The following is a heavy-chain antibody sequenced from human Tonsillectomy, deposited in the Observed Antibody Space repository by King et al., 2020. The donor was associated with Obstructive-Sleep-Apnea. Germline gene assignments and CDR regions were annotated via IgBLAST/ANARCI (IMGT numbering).Heavy chain of an antibody. CDR1: GFTFSSYW. CDR3: ARDNLIGAAGIRGISFDY. J-gene: IGHJ4*02. D-gene: IGHD6-13*01. V-gene: IGHV3-7*01. Sequence: QLVQSGGGLVQPGGYLRLSCAASGFTFSSYWMSWVRQAPGKGLEWVANIKQDGSEKYYVDSLKGRFTISRDNAKNSLYLKMNSLRAEDTAVYYCARDNLIGAAGIRGISFDYWGQGTLVTVSS. CDR2: IKQDGSEK.